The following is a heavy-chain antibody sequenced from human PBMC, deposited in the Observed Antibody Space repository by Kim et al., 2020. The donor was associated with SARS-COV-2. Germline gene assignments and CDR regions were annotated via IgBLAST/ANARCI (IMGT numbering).Heavy chain of an antibody. D-gene: IGHD3-10*01. CDR3: ARGNYYESVSPSDYYNGMDV. CDR1: GLSFDSSA. CDR2: ISYDGRNK. J-gene: IGHJ6*02. Sequence: GGSLRLSCAASGLSFDSSAMNWVRQAPGKGLELVAVISYDGRNKEYADSVKGRFTISRDNSKSTLSLQMNSLRVEDTAVYYCARGNYYESVSPSDYYNGMDVWGQGTTVTVSS. V-gene: IGHV3-30-3*01.